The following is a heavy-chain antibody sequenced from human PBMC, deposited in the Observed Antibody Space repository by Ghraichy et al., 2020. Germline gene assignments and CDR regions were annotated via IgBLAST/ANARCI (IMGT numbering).Heavy chain of an antibody. V-gene: IGHV1-2*02. CDR1: GYTFTDYF. CDR3: ARVFGDWTASLAYGMDV. Sequence: ASVKVSCKASGYTFTDYFIHWVRQAPGQGLEWMGWIDPKSGDTKYVQHFEGRVTMTRDTSTTTVHVELRGLRSEDTAVYYCARVFGDWTASLAYGMDVWGQGTTVTVSS. D-gene: IGHD2-21*02. J-gene: IGHJ6*02. CDR2: IDPKSGDT.